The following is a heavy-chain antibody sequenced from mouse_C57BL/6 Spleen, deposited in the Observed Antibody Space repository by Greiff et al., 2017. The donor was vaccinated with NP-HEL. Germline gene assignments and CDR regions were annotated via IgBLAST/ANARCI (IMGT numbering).Heavy chain of an antibody. D-gene: IGHD4-1*01. CDR3: ARLLNWPFFDY. V-gene: IGHV1-26*01. J-gene: IGHJ2*01. Sequence: EVQLQQSGPELVKPGASVKISCKASGYTFTDYYMNWVKQSHGKSLEWIGDINPNNGGTSYNQKFKGKATLTVDKSSSTAYMELRSLTSEDSAVYYCARLLNWPFFDYWGQGTTLTVSS. CDR1: GYTFTDYY. CDR2: INPNNGGT.